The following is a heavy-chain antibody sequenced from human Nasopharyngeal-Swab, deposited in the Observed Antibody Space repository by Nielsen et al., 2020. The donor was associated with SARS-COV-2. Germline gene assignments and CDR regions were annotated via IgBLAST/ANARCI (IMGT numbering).Heavy chain of an antibody. CDR1: GFTFSSYA. CDR2: ISYDGSNK. V-gene: IGHV3-30-3*01. J-gene: IGHJ4*02. CDR3: ASMLLYYFDY. Sequence: GESLKISCAASGFTFSSYAMHWVRQAPGKGLEWVAVISYDGSNKYYADSVKGRVTISRDNSKNTLYLQMNSLRAEDTAVYYCASMLLYYFDYWGQGTLVTVSS. D-gene: IGHD2/OR15-2a*01.